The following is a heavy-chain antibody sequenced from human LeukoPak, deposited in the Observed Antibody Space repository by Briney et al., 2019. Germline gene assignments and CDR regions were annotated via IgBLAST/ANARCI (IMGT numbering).Heavy chain of an antibody. V-gene: IGHV3-30-3*01. CDR3: ASCSVGATTPCDY. Sequence: GRSLRLSCAASGFTFSSYAMHWVRQAPGKGLEWVAVISYDGSNKYYADSVKGRFTISRDNSKNTLYLQMNSLRAEDTAVYYCASCSVGATTPCDYWGQGTLVTVSS. CDR1: GFTFSSYA. CDR2: ISYDGSNK. J-gene: IGHJ4*02. D-gene: IGHD1-26*01.